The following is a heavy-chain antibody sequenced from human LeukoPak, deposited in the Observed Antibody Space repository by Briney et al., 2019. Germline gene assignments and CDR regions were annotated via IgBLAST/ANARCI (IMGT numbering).Heavy chain of an antibody. D-gene: IGHD6-19*01. CDR1: GFTFSSYE. CDR2: ISSGSTI. J-gene: IGHJ4*02. V-gene: IGHV3-48*03. CDR3: ARESIAVAGAPFDY. Sequence: GGSLRLSCAASGFTFSSYEMNWVRQAPGKGLEWVSYISSGSTIYDADSVKGRFTISRDNAKNSLYLQMNNLRAEDTAVYYCARESIAVAGAPFDYWGQGTLVTVSS.